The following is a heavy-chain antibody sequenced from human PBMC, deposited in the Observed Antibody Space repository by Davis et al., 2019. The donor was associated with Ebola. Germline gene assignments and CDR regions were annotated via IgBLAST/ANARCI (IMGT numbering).Heavy chain of an antibody. Sequence: LRLSCTVSGGSISSGGYYWSWIRQHPGKGLEWIGYIYYSGSTYYNPSLKSRVTISVDTSKNQFSLKLSSVTAADTAVYYCARGLRFLEWLLLTPGFDYWGQGTLVTVSS. CDR3: ARGLRFLEWLLLTPGFDY. CDR2: IYYSGST. J-gene: IGHJ4*02. V-gene: IGHV4-31*03. D-gene: IGHD3-3*01. CDR1: GGSISSGGYY.